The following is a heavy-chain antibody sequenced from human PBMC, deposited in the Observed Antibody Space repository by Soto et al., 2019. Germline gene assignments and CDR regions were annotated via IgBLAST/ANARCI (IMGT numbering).Heavy chain of an antibody. D-gene: IGHD3-22*01. CDR3: ARGFVPSYYYDSSGYFDY. V-gene: IGHV1-69*01. Sequence: QVQLVQSGAEVKKPGSSVKVSCRAYGGTFSSYAISWVRQAPGQGLEWMRGIIPIFGTANYAQKFQGRVTITADESTSTAYMELSSLRSEDTAVYYCARGFVPSYYYDSSGYFDYWGQGTLVTVSS. CDR2: IIPIFGTA. J-gene: IGHJ4*02. CDR1: GGTFSSYA.